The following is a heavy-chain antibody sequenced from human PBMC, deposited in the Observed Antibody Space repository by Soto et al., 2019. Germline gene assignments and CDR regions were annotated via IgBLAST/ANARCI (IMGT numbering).Heavy chain of an antibody. V-gene: IGHV4-59*01. CDR3: ARETVLCDSSMGAYYYGMDV. CDR1: GGSISSYY. CDR2: IYYSGST. J-gene: IGHJ6*02. Sequence: QVQLQESGPGLVKPSETLSLTCTVSGGSISSYYWSWIRQPPGKGLEWIGYIYYSGSTNYKPSLKSRVTISVDTSKNQFSLKLSSVTAADTAVYYCARETVLCDSSMGAYYYGMDVWGQGTTVTVSS. D-gene: IGHD3-22*01.